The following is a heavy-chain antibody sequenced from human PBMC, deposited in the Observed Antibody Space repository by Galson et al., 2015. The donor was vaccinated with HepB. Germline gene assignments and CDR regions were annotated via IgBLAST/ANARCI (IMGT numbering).Heavy chain of an antibody. CDR1: GFTFSSYA. CDR2: ISYDGSNK. D-gene: IGHD4-23*01. J-gene: IGHJ4*02. CDR3: AASETTVVRRGYFDY. V-gene: IGHV3-30*04. Sequence: SLRLSCAASGFTFSSYAMHWVRQAPGKGLEWVAVISYDGSNKYYADSVKGRFTISRDNSKNTLYLQMNSLRAEDTAVYYCAASETTVVRRGYFDYWGQGTLVTVSS.